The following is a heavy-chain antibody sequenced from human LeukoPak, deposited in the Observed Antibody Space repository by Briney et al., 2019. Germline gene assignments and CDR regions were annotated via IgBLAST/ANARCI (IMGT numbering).Heavy chain of an antibody. Sequence: GGSLRLSCAASGFTFANSWIAWVRQAPGKGLEWVANIKQDGSTKHYADSLKGRFTISRDNPKNSLFLQMNNLRADDTAIYYCTRDTIGSLDYWGQGILVTVAA. CDR1: GFTFANSW. CDR3: TRDTIGSLDY. J-gene: IGHJ4*02. D-gene: IGHD1-26*01. V-gene: IGHV3-7*01. CDR2: IKQDGSTK.